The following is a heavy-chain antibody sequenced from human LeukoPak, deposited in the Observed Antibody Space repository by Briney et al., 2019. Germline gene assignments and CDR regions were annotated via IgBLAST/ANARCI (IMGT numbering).Heavy chain of an antibody. Sequence: ASVKVSCKASGYTFTSYGISWVRQAPGQGLEWMGWISAYNGNTNYAQKLQGRVTMTTDTSTSTAYMELRSLRPDDTAVYYCAREVPPQLWRYYYYYYYMDVWGKGTTVTVSS. V-gene: IGHV1-18*01. CDR2: ISAYNGNT. CDR1: GYTFTSYG. D-gene: IGHD5-18*01. J-gene: IGHJ6*03. CDR3: AREVPPQLWRYYYYYYYMDV.